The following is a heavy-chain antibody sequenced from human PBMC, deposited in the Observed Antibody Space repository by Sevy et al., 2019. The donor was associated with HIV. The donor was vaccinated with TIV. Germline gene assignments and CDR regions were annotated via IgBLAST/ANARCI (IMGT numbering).Heavy chain of an antibody. CDR1: GFTFSSYA. J-gene: IGHJ4*02. D-gene: IGHD2-15*01. CDR3: AEDLRYGGKSYFDY. V-gene: IGHV3-23*01. CDR2: ISGSGGST. Sequence: GGSLRLSCAASGFTFSSYAMSWVRQAPGKGLEWVSAISGSGGSTYYADSVKGRFTISRDNSKNTLYLQMNSLRAEDTAVYYCAEDLRYGGKSYFDYWGQGTLVTVSS.